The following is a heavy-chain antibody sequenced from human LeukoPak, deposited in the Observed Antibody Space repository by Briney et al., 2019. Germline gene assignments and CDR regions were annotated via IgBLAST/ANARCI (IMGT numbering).Heavy chain of an antibody. CDR2: ISGSGGST. D-gene: IGHD5-12*01. CDR3: AKARSGYSAMT. CDR1: GFTFSSYG. J-gene: IGHJ5*02. V-gene: IGHV3-23*01. Sequence: PGGSLRLSCAASGFTFSSYGMSWIRQAPGKGLEWVSAISGSGGSTYYADSVKGRFTISRDNSKNTLYLQMNSLRAEDTAVYYCAKARSGYSAMTWGQGTLVTVSS.